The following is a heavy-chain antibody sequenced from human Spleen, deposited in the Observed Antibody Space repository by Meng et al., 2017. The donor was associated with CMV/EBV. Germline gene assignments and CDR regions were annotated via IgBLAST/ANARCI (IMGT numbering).Heavy chain of an antibody. J-gene: IGHJ4*02. Sequence: SETLSLTCGVYGGSLSAYYWSWIRQPPGKGPEWIGEINHGGSTNYSPSLKSRVTISIDKSKNQFSLKLNSVTAADTAVYYCARASGYSGGILDSWGQGALVTVSS. CDR3: ARASGYSGGILDS. D-gene: IGHD3-3*01. CDR2: INHGGST. CDR1: GGSLSAYY. V-gene: IGHV4-34*01.